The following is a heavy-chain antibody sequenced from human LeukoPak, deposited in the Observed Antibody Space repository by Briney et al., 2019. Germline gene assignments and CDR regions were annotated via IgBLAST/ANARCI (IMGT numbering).Heavy chain of an antibody. V-gene: IGHV1-2*02. CDR1: GYTLTGDY. J-gene: IGHJ4*02. CDR2: INPNSGGT. Sequence: ASVKVSCKASGYTLTGDYMHWVRQAPGQGLEWMGWINPNSGGTNYAQKFQGRVTMTRDTSISTAYMELSRLRSDDTAVYYCARGVKTGTTQSTWWGQGTLVTVSS. D-gene: IGHD1-7*01. CDR3: ARGVKTGTTQSTW.